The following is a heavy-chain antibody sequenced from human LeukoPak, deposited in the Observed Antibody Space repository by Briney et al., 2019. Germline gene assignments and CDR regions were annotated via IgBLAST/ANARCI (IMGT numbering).Heavy chain of an antibody. V-gene: IGHV3-30*18. CDR1: GFTFHSYW. CDR3: AKVRRFNVVGDGFDI. CDR2: ISYDGSNK. J-gene: IGHJ3*02. D-gene: IGHD3-22*01. Sequence: GGSLRLSCAASGFTFHSYWMHWVRQAPGKGLEWVAVISYDGSNKYYADSVKGRFTISRDNSKNTLYLQMNSLRTEDTAVYYCAKVRRFNVVGDGFDIWGQGTMVTVSS.